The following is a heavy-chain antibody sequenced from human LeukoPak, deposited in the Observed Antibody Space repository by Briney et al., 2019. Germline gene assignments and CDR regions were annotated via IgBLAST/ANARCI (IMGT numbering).Heavy chain of an antibody. J-gene: IGHJ4*02. CDR1: GFTFTNYA. CDR2: ISNSGGTT. Sequence: GGSLRLSCAASGFTFTNYAMNWVRQAPGKGLEWAPTISNSGGTTYYAESVKGRFTISRDNSDNTLYLQMSSLRAEDTAVYYCAKTDVGIGWHHFDYWGQGILVTVSS. CDR3: AKTDVGIGWHHFDY. D-gene: IGHD6-19*01. V-gene: IGHV3-23*01.